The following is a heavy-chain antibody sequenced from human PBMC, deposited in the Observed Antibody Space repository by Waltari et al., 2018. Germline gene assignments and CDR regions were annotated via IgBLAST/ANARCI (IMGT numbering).Heavy chain of an antibody. CDR3: ARGGMSGGYDCFSWFDP. D-gene: IGHD5-12*01. CDR2: IHPNRGGT. J-gene: IGHJ5*02. V-gene: IGHV1-2*02. Sequence: VKKPGASVKVSCKASGYTFTGYYMHWVRQAPGQGLEWMGWIHPNRGGTNYAQKFQGRFTMTRDTSISTAYMELSRLRSDDTAVYYWARGGMSGGYDCFSWFDPWGQGTLVTVSS. CDR1: GYTFTGYY.